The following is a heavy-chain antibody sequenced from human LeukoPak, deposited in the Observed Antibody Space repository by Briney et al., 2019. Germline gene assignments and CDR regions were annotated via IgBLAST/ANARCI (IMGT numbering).Heavy chain of an antibody. V-gene: IGHV3-7*01. J-gene: IGHJ1*01. CDR2: INQDGSEE. D-gene: IGHD1-26*01. CDR3: AKDPMGATNEYFQH. Sequence: GGSLRLSCAASGFTFSSYGMHWVRQAPGKGLEWVANINQDGSEEYYVDSMKGRFTISRDNAKNSLFLQMNSLRDEDTAVYYCAKDPMGATNEYFQHWGQGTLVTVSS. CDR1: GFTFSSYG.